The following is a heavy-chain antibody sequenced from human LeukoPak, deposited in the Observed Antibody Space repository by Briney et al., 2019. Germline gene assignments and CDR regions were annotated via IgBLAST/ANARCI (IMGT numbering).Heavy chain of an antibody. D-gene: IGHD2-2*01. CDR3: AREQYCSSTSCYPLGTYYFDY. J-gene: IGHJ4*02. Sequence: GGSLRLSCPGSGFTFSSYWMSWVRQAPGKGLEWVANIKQDGSEKYYVDSVKGRFTISRDKAKNSLYLQMNSLRAEDTDVYYCAREQYCSSTSCYPLGTYYFDYWGQGTLVTVSS. V-gene: IGHV3-7*01. CDR2: IKQDGSEK. CDR1: GFTFSSYW.